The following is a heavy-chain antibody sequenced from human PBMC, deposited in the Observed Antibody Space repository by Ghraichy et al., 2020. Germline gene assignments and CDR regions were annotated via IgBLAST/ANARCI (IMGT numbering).Heavy chain of an antibody. V-gene: IGHV3-7*01. D-gene: IGHD3-16*01. Sequence: GESLNISCEASGFPFSRFWMSWVRQAPGKGLEWVANINYDESQTYYVDSVNGRFTISRDNDKSSVYLQMNSLSAEDTAVYYCARWVWGQPDYWGQGTLVTVSS. CDR2: INYDESQT. J-gene: IGHJ4*02. CDR1: GFPFSRFW. CDR3: ARWVWGQPDY.